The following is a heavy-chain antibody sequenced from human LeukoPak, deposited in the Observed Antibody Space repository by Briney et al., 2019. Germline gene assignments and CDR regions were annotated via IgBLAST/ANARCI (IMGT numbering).Heavy chain of an antibody. CDR1: GFTFSSYD. D-gene: IGHD2-2*01. V-gene: IGHV3-13*04. CDR2: IGTAGDT. J-gene: IGHJ4*02. CDR3: ARSPNPHCSTDCYGDY. Sequence: GGSLRLSCAASGFTFSSYDMHWVREPRGKGLEWVSAIGTAGDTYYPGSVKGRFTISRENAKNSLYLQMNNLRAEDTAVYYCARSPNPHCSTDCYGDYWGQGTLVTVSS.